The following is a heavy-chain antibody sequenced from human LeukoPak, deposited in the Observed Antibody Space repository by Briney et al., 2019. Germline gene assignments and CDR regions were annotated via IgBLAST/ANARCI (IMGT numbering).Heavy chain of an antibody. V-gene: IGHV4-59*08. J-gene: IGHJ4*02. Sequence: SETLSLTCTVSGGSISSYYWSWIRQSPGKGLEWIGFFHYSGSTNYNPSLNSRVTTSIDTSMNQLSLTLVSVTAADTAVYFCARHHDGGPKLRLDFWGLGVLVTVSS. D-gene: IGHD2-15*01. CDR1: GGSISSYY. CDR3: ARHHDGGPKLRLDF. CDR2: FHYSGST.